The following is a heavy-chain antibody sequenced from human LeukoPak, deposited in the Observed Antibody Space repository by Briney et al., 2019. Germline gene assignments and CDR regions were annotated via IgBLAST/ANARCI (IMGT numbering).Heavy chain of an antibody. CDR2: IYSGGST. CDR3: AREWELGAYNWFDP. V-gene: IGHV3-53*01. Sequence: GGSLRLSCAASGFTVSSNYMSWVRQAPGKGLEWISVIYSGGSTYYADSVKGRFTISRDNSKNTLYLQMNSLRAEDTAVYYCAREWELGAYNWFDPWGQGTLVTVSS. J-gene: IGHJ5*02. D-gene: IGHD1-26*01. CDR1: GFTVSSNY.